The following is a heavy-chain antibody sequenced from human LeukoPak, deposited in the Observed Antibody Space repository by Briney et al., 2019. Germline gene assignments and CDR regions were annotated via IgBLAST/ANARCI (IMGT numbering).Heavy chain of an antibody. Sequence: ASVKVSCKVSGYTLTELSMHWVRQAPGKGLEWMGGFDPEDGETIYAQKFQGRVTMTRDTSTSTVYMELSSLRSEDTAVYYCARDRGSSSWYDSSDYWGQGTLVTVSS. V-gene: IGHV1-24*01. J-gene: IGHJ4*02. CDR2: FDPEDGET. CDR1: GYTLTELS. CDR3: ARDRGSSSWYDSSDY. D-gene: IGHD6-13*01.